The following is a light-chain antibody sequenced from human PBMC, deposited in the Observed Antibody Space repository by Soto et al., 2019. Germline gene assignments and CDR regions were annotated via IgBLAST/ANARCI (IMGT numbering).Light chain of an antibody. J-gene: IGKJ1*01. CDR2: DAS. CDR3: QQYRDWPET. V-gene: IGKV3-15*01. Sequence: EIVMTQSPGTLSVSPGERATLSCRASHSVSNNLAWYQQKVGQSPRLLIYDASTRATGVPGRLSGSGSGTQFTLTISCLLPEVFAVYYCQQYRDWPETFGQGTKVEIK. CDR1: HSVSNN.